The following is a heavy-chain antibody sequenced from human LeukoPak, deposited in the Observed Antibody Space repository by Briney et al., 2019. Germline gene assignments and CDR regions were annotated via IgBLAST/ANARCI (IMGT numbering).Heavy chain of an antibody. CDR2: INASGGST. V-gene: IGHV3-23*01. CDR3: AKRYDSGTFDY. CDR1: GFTFSNYV. Sequence: GGSLRLSCAASGFTFSNYVMNWVRQAPGKGLEWVSTINASGGSTYYAGSVKGRFTISRDNSKNTLYLQMNSLRAEGTAVYYCAKRYDSGTFDYWGQGTLVTV. J-gene: IGHJ4*02. D-gene: IGHD3-10*01.